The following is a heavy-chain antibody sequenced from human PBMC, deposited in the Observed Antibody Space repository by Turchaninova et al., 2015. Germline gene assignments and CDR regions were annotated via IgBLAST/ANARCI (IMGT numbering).Heavy chain of an antibody. D-gene: IGHD6-19*01. CDR1: GYSISRGYY. CDR3: ARPYNSGWPFDY. J-gene: IGHJ4*02. Sequence: QVQLQESGPGLVKPSETLSLTCAVSGYSISRGYYWGWIRQPPGKGLEWIGSIFHTGSTYSHPSLRSRVTISVDTSKNQFSLKLNSVTAADTAVYYCARPYNSGWPFDYWGQGTLVTVSS. CDR2: IFHTGST. V-gene: IGHV4-38-2*01.